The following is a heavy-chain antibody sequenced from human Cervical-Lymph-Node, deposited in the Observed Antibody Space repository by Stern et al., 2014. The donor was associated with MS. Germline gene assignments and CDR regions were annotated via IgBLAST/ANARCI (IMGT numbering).Heavy chain of an antibody. CDR2: ISNNGGNT. CDR3: AKQRADRGYYFPDY. D-gene: IGHD2/OR15-2a*01. J-gene: IGHJ4*02. CDR1: GFTFSSYA. V-gene: IGHV3-23*04. Sequence: EVQLVQSGGGLVQPGGSLRLSCAASGFTFSSYAMTWVRQAPGKGLEWVSTISNNGGNTYYADSVKGRFTIFRDTSKNTLFPQMNSLRAEDTAVYYCAKQRADRGYYFPDYWGRGTLVTVSS.